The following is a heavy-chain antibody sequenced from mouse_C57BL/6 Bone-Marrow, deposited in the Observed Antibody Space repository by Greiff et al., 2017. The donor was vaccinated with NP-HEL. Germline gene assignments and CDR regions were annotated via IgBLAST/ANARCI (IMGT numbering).Heavy chain of an antibody. Sequence: EVKLMESGGDLVKPGGSLKLSCAASGFTFSSYGMSWVRQTPDKRLEWVATISSGGSYTYYPDSVKGRFTISRDNAKNTLYLQMSSLKSEDTAMYYCARQGGDRAYWGQGTLVTVSA. D-gene: IGHD3-3*01. J-gene: IGHJ3*01. CDR2: ISSGGSYT. V-gene: IGHV5-6*01. CDR1: GFTFSSYG. CDR3: ARQGGDRAY.